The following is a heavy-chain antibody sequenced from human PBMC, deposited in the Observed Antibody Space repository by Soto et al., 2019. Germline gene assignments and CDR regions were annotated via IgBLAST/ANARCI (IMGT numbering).Heavy chain of an antibody. D-gene: IGHD3-22*01. CDR2: SIPIFGTA. V-gene: IGHV1-69*01. Sequence: QVQLVQSGAEVRKPGSSVRVSCKASGGSFNRHTISWVRQAPGQGLEWMGGSIPIFGTANHAQKFQGRVTIIADESTSPVYKELSSLRSDYTARYYCARGWGYDSTDYYYAYWVQGTLVIVSS. CDR3: ARGWGYDSTDYYYAY. J-gene: IGHJ4*02. CDR1: GGSFNRHT.